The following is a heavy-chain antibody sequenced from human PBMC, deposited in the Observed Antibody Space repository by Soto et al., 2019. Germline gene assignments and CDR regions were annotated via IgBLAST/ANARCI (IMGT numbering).Heavy chain of an antibody. V-gene: IGHV1-18*01. J-gene: IGHJ4*01. CDR1: GYTFTSYG. D-gene: IGHD2-15*01. CDR2: ISAYNGNT. CDR3: AKNRCNVGTCHHLSIDY. Sequence: EASVKVSCKASGYTFTSYGISWVRQAPGQGLEWMGWISAYNGNTNYAQKLQGRVTMTTDTSTSTAYMELRSLRSDDTAVYYCAKNRCNVGTCHHLSIDYWGQGTLVTVSS.